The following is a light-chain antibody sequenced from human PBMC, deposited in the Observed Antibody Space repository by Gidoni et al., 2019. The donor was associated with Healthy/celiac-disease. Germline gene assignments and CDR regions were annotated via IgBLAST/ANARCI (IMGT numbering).Light chain of an antibody. Sequence: IVVTPSPLSLPVTPGEPASISCRSSQSLLHSNGYNYLDWYLQKPGQSPQLLIYLGSNRASGVPDRFSGSGSGTDFTLKISRVEAEDVGVYYCMQALQTRTFGQGTKVEIK. V-gene: IGKV2-28*01. CDR3: MQALQTRT. J-gene: IGKJ1*01. CDR1: QSLLHSNGYNY. CDR2: LGS.